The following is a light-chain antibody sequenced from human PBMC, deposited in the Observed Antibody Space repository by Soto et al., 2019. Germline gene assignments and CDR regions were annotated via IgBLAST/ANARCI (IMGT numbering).Light chain of an antibody. CDR1: QRVSSSY. CDR2: GAS. Sequence: EIVLTQSPGTLSLSPGERATLSCRASQRVSSSYLAWYQQKPGQAPRLLMYGASSRATGFPDRFSGSGSGTDFTLTISRLEPEDFAVYYCQQYGSPDTFGQGTKLEIK. CDR3: QQYGSPDT. V-gene: IGKV3-20*01. J-gene: IGKJ2*01.